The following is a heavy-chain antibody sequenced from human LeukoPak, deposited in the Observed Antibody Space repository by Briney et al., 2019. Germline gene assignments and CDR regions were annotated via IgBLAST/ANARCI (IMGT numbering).Heavy chain of an antibody. V-gene: IGHV1-18*01. Sequence: GASVKVSCKASGYTFTSYGISWVRQAPGQGLEWMGWISAYNGNTNYAQKLQGRVTMTTDTSTSTAYMELWSLRSDDTAVYYCARDYDSSGYYPDAFDIWGQGTMVTVSS. CDR1: GYTFTSYG. CDR2: ISAYNGNT. D-gene: IGHD3-22*01. J-gene: IGHJ3*02. CDR3: ARDYDSSGYYPDAFDI.